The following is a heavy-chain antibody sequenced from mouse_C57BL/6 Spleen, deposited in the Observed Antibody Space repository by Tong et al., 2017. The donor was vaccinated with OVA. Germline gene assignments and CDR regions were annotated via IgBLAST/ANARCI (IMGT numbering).Heavy chain of an antibody. Sequence: EVQLQESGGDLVKPGGSLKLSCAASGFTFSSYGMSWVRQTPDKRLEWVATISSGGSYIYYADTVKGRFTISRDNAKNTLYLQMSSLKSEDTAMYYCARGQTAQATPWFAYWGQGTLVTVSA. V-gene: IGHV5-6*01. CDR2: ISSGGSYI. J-gene: IGHJ3*01. D-gene: IGHD3-2*02. CDR3: ARGQTAQATPWFAY. CDR1: GFTFSSYG.